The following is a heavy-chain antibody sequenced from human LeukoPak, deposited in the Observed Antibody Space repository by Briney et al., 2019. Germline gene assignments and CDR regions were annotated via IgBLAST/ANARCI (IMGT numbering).Heavy chain of an antibody. J-gene: IGHJ4*02. Sequence: GGSLRLSCTASGFTFGDYGMSRVRQAPGKGLEWVGFIRSKVYGGTTEYAASVKGRFTISRDDSKSFAYLQVNSLKTEDTAVYYCTGSFGELSFFAHWGQGTLVTVSS. CDR3: TGSFGELSFFAH. CDR2: IRSKVYGGTT. D-gene: IGHD3-10*01. CDR1: GFTFGDYG. V-gene: IGHV3-49*04.